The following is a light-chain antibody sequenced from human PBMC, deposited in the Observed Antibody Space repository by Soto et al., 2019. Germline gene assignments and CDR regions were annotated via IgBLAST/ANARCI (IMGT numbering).Light chain of an antibody. V-gene: IGLV1-40*01. CDR2: ENN. J-gene: IGLJ1*01. Sequence: QSVLTQPPSVSEAPGQRVTISCTGSSSNIGAGYEAHWYQQVPGTAPKLLIYENNNRPSGVPDRFSGSKSGTSASLAITGPQDEDEAEYYCQSYDSSLSGYVFGTGTKLTVL. CDR1: SSNIGAGYE. CDR3: QSYDSSLSGYV.